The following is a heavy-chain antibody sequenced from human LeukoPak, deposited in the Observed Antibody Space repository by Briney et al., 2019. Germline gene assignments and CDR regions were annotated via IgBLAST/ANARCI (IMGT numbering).Heavy chain of an antibody. CDR3: TTADYYDSSGYS. V-gene: IGHV3-15*01. CDR2: IKSKTDGGTT. D-gene: IGHD3-22*01. CDR1: GFTFSNAW. J-gene: IGHJ4*02. Sequence: GGSLRLSCAASGFTFSNAWMSWVRQAPGKGLESVGRIKSKTDGGTTDYAAPVKGRFTISRDDSKNTLYLQMNSLKTEDTAVYYCTTADYYDSSGYSWGQGTLVTVSS.